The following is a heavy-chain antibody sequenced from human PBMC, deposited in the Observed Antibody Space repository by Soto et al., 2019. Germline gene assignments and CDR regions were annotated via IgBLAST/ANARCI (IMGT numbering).Heavy chain of an antibody. CDR1: GYTFTNYN. V-gene: IGHV1-8*01. D-gene: IGHD6-6*01. CDR3: ARAETYSTSSPFDY. J-gene: IGHJ4*02. CDR2: MNPNSGNT. Sequence: QVPLVQSGAEVKKPGASVKVSCKTSGYTFTNYNINWVRQATGQGHEWMGWMNPNSGNTGYAQKFQGRVTMTRNTSITTAYMELSSLRSGHTAVYYWARAETYSTSSPFDYWGQGTLVTVSS.